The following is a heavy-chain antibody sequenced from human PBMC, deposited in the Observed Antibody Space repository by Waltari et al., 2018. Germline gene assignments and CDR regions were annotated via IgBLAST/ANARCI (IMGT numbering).Heavy chain of an antibody. CDR1: GGSISSSSYY. Sequence: QLQLQESGPGLVKPSETLSLTCTVSGGSISSSSYYWGWIRQPPGKGLEWIGSIYYSGSTYYNPSLKSRVTISVDTSKNQFSLKLSSVTAADTAVYYCATPYYDSLTGYYGSIDYWGQGTLVTVSS. D-gene: IGHD3-9*01. CDR2: IYYSGST. J-gene: IGHJ4*02. V-gene: IGHV4-39*01. CDR3: ATPYYDSLTGYYGSIDY.